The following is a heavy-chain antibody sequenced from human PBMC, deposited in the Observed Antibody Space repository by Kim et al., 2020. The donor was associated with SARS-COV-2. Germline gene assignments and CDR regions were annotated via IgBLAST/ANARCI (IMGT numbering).Heavy chain of an antibody. D-gene: IGHD3-10*01. J-gene: IGHJ4*02. CDR1: GFTFSSYA. CDR3: AKDLVWGSGSYYNGEVARVRVDY. Sequence: GGSLRLSCAASGFTFSSYAMSWVRQAPGKGLEWVSAISGSGGSTYYADSVKGRFTISRDNSKNTLYLQMNSLRAEDTAVYYCAKDLVWGSGSYYNGEVARVRVDYWGQGTLVTVSS. V-gene: IGHV3-23*01. CDR2: ISGSGGST.